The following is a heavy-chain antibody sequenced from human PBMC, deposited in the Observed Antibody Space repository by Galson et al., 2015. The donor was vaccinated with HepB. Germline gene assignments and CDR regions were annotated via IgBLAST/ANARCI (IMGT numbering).Heavy chain of an antibody. Sequence: SLRLSCAASGFTFSSYAMHWVRQAPGKGLEWVAVISYDGSNKYYADSVKGRFTISRDNSKNTLYLQMNSLRTEDTAVYYCARHASGDYYLDYWGQGTLVTVSS. CDR1: GFTFSSYA. V-gene: IGHV3-30-3*01. CDR2: ISYDGSNK. J-gene: IGHJ4*02. D-gene: IGHD2-21*02. CDR3: ARHASGDYYLDY.